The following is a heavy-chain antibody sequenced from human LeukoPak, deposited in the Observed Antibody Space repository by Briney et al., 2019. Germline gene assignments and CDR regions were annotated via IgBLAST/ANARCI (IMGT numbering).Heavy chain of an antibody. Sequence: GGSLRLSCAASGFTFSSYGMTWVRQAPGKGLEWVSYISSSSSTIYYADSVKGRFTISRDNAKNSLYLQMNSLRAEDTAVYYCARGMYNWNPHARYYYYYMDVWGKGTTVTVSS. CDR2: ISSSSSTI. D-gene: IGHD1-20*01. CDR1: GFTFSSYG. CDR3: ARGMYNWNPHARYYYYYMDV. V-gene: IGHV3-48*01. J-gene: IGHJ6*03.